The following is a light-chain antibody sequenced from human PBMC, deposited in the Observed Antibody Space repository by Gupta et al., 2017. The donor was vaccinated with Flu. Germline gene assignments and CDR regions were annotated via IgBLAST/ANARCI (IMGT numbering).Light chain of an antibody. CDR3: QQLNSYPYI. V-gene: IGKV1-9*01. CDR1: QGISSY. CDR2: AAS. Sequence: DIQLNQSPSFLSASVGDRVTITCRASQGISSYLAWYQQKPGKAPKLLIYAASTLKSGVPSMFSGSGSVTEFTLTISSLQPEDFATYYCQQLNSYPYIFGQGTKLEIK. J-gene: IGKJ2*01.